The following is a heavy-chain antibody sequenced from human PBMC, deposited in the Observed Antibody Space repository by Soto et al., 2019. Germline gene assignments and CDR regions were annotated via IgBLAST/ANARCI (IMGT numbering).Heavy chain of an antibody. D-gene: IGHD3-9*01. CDR3: TPGPHYDILTDNYYGMDV. CDR2: IRSKGNSYAT. J-gene: IGHJ6*02. V-gene: IGHV3-73*02. CDR1: GLSFSGSA. Sequence: EVQLVESGGGLVQPGGSLKLSCAASGLSFSGSAMHWVRQASGKGLEWVGRIRSKGNSYATAYAASVKGMFIISRDDSKNTAYLQMNSLKTEDTAVYYCTPGPHYDILTDNYYGMDVWGQGTTVTVSS.